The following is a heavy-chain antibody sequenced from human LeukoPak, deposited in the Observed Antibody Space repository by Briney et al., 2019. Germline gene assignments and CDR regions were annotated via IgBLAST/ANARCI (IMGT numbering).Heavy chain of an antibody. V-gene: IGHV3-49*04. Sequence: GGSLRLSCTASGFTFGDYAMSWVRQAPGKGLEWVGFIRSKAYGGTTEYAASVKGRFTISRGDSKSIAYLQMNSLKTEDTAVYYCTRDLRRGVTLDLDIAVASNDYWGQGTLVTVSS. CDR1: GFTFGDYA. CDR2: IRSKAYGGTT. D-gene: IGHD6-19*01. CDR3: TRDLRRGVTLDLDIAVASNDY. J-gene: IGHJ4*02.